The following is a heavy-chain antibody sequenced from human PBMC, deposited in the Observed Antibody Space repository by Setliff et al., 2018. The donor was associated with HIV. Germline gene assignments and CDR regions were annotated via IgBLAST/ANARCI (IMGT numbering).Heavy chain of an antibody. Sequence: GGSLRLSCAASGFTFSSYGMHWVRQAPGKGLEWVAFIRYDGSNKYYADSVKGRFTISRDNSKNTLYLQMNSLRAEDTAVYYCAKLINEHDSSGYLHHWGQGTLVTVSS. J-gene: IGHJ5*02. V-gene: IGHV3-30*02. CDR3: AKLINEHDSSGYLHH. CDR2: IRYDGSNK. CDR1: GFTFSSYG. D-gene: IGHD3-22*01.